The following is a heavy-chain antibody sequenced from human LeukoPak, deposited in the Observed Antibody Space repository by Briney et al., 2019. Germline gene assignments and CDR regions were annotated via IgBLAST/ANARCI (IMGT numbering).Heavy chain of an antibody. Sequence: PGGSLRLSCAASGFTFSSNGMHWVRQAPGKGLEWVGVIWYDGSNKYYADSVKGRFTISRDNSKNTLYLQMNSLRDEGTAVYYCARPYYSNYYYYGMDVWGQGATVTVSS. D-gene: IGHD4-11*01. J-gene: IGHJ6*02. CDR1: GFTFSSNG. CDR2: IWYDGSNK. V-gene: IGHV3-33*01. CDR3: ARPYYSNYYYYGMDV.